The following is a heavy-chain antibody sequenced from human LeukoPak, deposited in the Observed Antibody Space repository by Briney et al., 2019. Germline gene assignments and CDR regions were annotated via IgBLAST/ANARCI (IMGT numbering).Heavy chain of an antibody. CDR1: GGSFSDYS. V-gene: IGHV4-34*01. Sequence: PSETLSLTCAVYGGSFSDYSWTWIRQPPGKGLEWIGEINHSGGTNHNPSLMSRVIMSVDTSKNQISLKVSSVTAADTAVYYCARVAYSYSINDWSRIGLGACPTKHYYYMDVWGKGTTVTVSS. CDR3: ARVAYSYSINDWSRIGLGACPTKHYYYMDV. J-gene: IGHJ6*03. D-gene: IGHD5-18*01. CDR2: INHSGGT.